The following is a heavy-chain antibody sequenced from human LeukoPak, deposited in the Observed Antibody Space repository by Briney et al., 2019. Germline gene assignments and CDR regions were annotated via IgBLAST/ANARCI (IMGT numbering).Heavy chain of an antibody. Sequence: VASVKVSCKASGGTFSSYAISWVRQAPGQGLEWMGRINPNSGGTNYAQKFQGRVTMTRDTSISTAYLELSRLRSDDTAVYYCARGVVVPAAIVRDQYYFDYWGQGTLVTVSS. V-gene: IGHV1-2*06. CDR2: INPNSGGT. CDR1: GGTFSSYA. CDR3: ARGVVVPAAIVRDQYYFDY. D-gene: IGHD2-2*02. J-gene: IGHJ4*02.